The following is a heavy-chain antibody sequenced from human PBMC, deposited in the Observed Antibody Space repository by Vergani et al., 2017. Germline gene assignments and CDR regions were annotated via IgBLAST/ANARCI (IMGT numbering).Heavy chain of an antibody. Sequence: LEESGGGLVKPGGSLRLSCAASGFKFSDHYMSWIRQAPGKGLEWVSHISPGASTVSYTDSVTGRFTVTRDNDNNSLTLDMTTLRVEDTAVYYCAKNPGRSTARHYDARDVWGQGTTVAVSS. J-gene: IGHJ6*02. CDR2: ISPGASTV. V-gene: IGHV3-11*04. D-gene: IGHD2-15*01. CDR1: GFKFSDHY. CDR3: AKNPGRSTARHYDARDV.